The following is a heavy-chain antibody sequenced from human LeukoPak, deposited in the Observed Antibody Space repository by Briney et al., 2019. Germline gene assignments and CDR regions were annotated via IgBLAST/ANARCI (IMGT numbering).Heavy chain of an antibody. CDR2: ISWNSGSI. CDR1: GFTFDDYA. CDR3: AKDRYYYDSSALFDY. V-gene: IGHV3-9*01. D-gene: IGHD3-22*01. Sequence: GRSLRLSCAASGFTFDDYAMHWVRQAPGKGLEWVSGISWNSGSIGYADSVKGRFTISRDNAKNSLYLQMNSLGAEDTALYYCAKDRYYYDSSALFDYWGQGTLVTVSS. J-gene: IGHJ4*02.